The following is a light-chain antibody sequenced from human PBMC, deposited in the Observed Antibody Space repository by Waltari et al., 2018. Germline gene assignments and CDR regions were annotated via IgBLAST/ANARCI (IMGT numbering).Light chain of an antibody. V-gene: IGKV3-11*01. CDR1: QTVGTH. CDR3: QHRDNWLFT. CDR2: NAS. J-gene: IGKJ3*01. Sequence: EIVLTQSPVTLSLSPGERATLSCRASQTVGTHLAWYQYKPGQAPRLLIYNASLRASGIPARFSGSGSGTDFTLTISHLEPEDFAFYYCQHRDNWLFTFGPGTKVEVK.